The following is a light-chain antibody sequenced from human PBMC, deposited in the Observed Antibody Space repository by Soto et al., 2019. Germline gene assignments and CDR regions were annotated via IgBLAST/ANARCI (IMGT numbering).Light chain of an antibody. CDR2: GAS. V-gene: IGKV3-20*01. CDR1: QSVSSSY. J-gene: IGKJ2*01. CDR3: QQYGNPPPNA. Sequence: EIVLTQSPGTLSLSPGERATLSYRASQSVSSSYLAWYQQKPGQAPRVLIHGASSRATGIPDRFSGSGSGTDCTLTISRLEPEDFAVYFCQQYGNPPPNAFGQGTKVEIK.